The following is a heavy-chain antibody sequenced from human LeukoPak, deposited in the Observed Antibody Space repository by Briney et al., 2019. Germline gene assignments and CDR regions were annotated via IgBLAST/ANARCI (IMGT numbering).Heavy chain of an antibody. CDR1: GFTFSSYW. CDR2: IKQDGSEK. D-gene: IGHD2-15*01. J-gene: IGHJ4*02. V-gene: IGHV3-7*03. Sequence: ETGGSLRLSCAASGFTFSSYWMSWVRQAPGEGLEWVANIKQDGSEKYYVDSVKGRFTISRDNSKNTLYLQMNSLRAEDTAVYYCAKRYCSGGSCYYFDYWGQGTLVTVSS. CDR3: AKRYCSGGSCYYFDY.